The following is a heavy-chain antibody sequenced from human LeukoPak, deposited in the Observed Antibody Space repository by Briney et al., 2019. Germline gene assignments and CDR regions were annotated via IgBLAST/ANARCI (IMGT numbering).Heavy chain of an antibody. CDR1: GGSISSGDYY. D-gene: IGHD3-3*01. J-gene: IGHJ5*02. V-gene: IGHV4-30-4*08. Sequence: SETLSLTCTVSGGSISSGDYYWSWIRQPPGKGLEWIGYIYYSGSTYYNPSLKSRVTISVDTSKNQFSLKLSSVTAADTAVYSCARGVEYYDFWSGYYPNWFDPWGQGTLVTVSS. CDR3: ARGVEYYDFWSGYYPNWFDP. CDR2: IYYSGST.